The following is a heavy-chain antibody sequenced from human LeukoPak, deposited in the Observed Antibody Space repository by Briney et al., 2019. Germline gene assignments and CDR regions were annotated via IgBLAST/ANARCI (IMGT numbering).Heavy chain of an antibody. CDR1: GFTFSSYS. J-gene: IGHJ5*02. D-gene: IGHD3-22*01. Sequence: GGSLRLSCAASGFTFSSYSMNWVRQAPGKGLEWVSSISSSSSYIYYADSVKGRFTISRDNAKNLLYLQMNSLRAEDTAVYYCASALYDSSGYGHEPWGQGTLVTVCS. CDR3: ASALYDSSGYGHEP. CDR2: ISSSSSYI. V-gene: IGHV3-21*01.